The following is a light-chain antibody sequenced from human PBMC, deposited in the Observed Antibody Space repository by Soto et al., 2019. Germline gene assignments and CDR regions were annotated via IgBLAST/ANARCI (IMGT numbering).Light chain of an antibody. Sequence: EIVLTQSPGTLSLSPGERATLSCRASQKISSYLAWYQQKPGQAPRLLIYDASNRATGIPARFSGSGSGTDFTLTISSLVPEDFGVYYCQQRSNWPPLTFGGGTKVEIK. CDR1: QKISSY. CDR2: DAS. V-gene: IGKV3-11*01. J-gene: IGKJ4*01. CDR3: QQRSNWPPLT.